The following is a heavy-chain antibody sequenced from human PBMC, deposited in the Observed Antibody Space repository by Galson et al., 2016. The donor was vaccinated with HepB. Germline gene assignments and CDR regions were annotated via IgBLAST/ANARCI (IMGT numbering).Heavy chain of an antibody. J-gene: IGHJ2*01. CDR1: GFTLSNYA. CDR3: AKDWGYCGGDCPVYFDL. CDR2: ISGSGITT. V-gene: IGHV3-23*01. D-gene: IGHD2-21*02. Sequence: SLRLSCAASGFTLSNYAMSWVRQAPGKGLEWVSDISGSGITTYYADSVKGRFTISRDNSKKTVYLQMSSLRTEDTAVYYCAKDWGYCGGDCPVYFDLWGRGTLVTVSS.